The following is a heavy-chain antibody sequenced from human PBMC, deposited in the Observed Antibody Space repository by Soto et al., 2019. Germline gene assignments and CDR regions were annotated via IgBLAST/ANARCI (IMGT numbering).Heavy chain of an antibody. CDR3: ARVSGDGYNPYYYYGMDV. Sequence: SETLSLTCAVYGGSFSGYYWSWIRQPPGKGLEWIGYIYYSGSTNYNPSLKSRVTISVDTSKNQFSLKLSSVTAADTAVYYCARVSGDGYNPYYYYGMDVWGQGATVTVSS. CDR1: GGSFSGYY. CDR2: IYYSGST. V-gene: IGHV4-59*01. D-gene: IGHD5-12*01. J-gene: IGHJ6*02.